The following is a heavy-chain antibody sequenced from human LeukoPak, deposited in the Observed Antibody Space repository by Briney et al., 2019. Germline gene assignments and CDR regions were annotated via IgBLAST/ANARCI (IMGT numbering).Heavy chain of an antibody. CDR2: ISYDGRNI. V-gene: IGHV3-30*03. Sequence: GKSLRLSCAASGFAFNNYGMHWVRQAPGKGLEWVAVISYDGRNIHYPDSVKGRFTISRDNSKNTLYLQMNSLRAEDTAVYYCARGTQQLNFWGQGTLVTVSS. CDR3: ARGTQQLNF. D-gene: IGHD6-13*01. J-gene: IGHJ4*02. CDR1: GFAFNNYG.